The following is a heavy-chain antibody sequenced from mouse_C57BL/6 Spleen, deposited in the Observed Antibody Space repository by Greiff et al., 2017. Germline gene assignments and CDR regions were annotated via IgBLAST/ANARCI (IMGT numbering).Heavy chain of an antibody. CDR3: ARRGITTVVAPFDY. D-gene: IGHD1-1*01. CDR2: IYPGGGYT. CDR1: GYTFTNYW. Sequence: QVQLKESGAELVRPGTSVKMSCKASGYTFTNYWIGWAKQRPGHGLEWIGDIYPGGGYTNYNEKFKGKATLTADKSSSTAYRQFSSLTSEDSAIYYCARRGITTVVAPFDYWGQGTTLTVSS. V-gene: IGHV1-63*01. J-gene: IGHJ2*01.